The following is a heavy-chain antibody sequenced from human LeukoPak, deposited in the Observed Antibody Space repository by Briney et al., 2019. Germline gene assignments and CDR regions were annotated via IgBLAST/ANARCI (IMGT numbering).Heavy chain of an antibody. Sequence: SETLSLTCTVSGGSISSYYWSWIRQPPGKGLEWIGYIYYSGSTNYNPSLKSRVTISVDTSKNQFSLKLSSVTAADTAVYYCASNSCSSGAFDYWGQGTLVTVSS. D-gene: IGHD6-6*01. V-gene: IGHV4-59*08. CDR1: GGSISSYY. CDR2: IYYSGST. J-gene: IGHJ4*02. CDR3: ASNSCSSGAFDY.